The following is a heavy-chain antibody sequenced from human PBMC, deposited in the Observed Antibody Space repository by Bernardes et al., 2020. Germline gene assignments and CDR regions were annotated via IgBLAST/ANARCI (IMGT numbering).Heavy chain of an antibody. CDR3: ASHVGLGTVPGEYYFDY. CDR2: IIPIFGTA. V-gene: IGHV1-69*13. CDR1: GGTFSSYA. J-gene: IGHJ4*02. D-gene: IGHD3-10*01. Sequence: SVKVSCKASGGTFSSYAISWVRQAPGQGLEWMGGIIPIFGTANYAQKFQGRVTITADESTSTAYMELSSLRSEDTAVYYCASHVGLGTVPGEYYFDYWGQGTLVTVSS.